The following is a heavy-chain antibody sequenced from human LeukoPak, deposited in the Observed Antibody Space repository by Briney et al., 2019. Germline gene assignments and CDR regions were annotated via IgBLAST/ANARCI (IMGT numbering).Heavy chain of an antibody. D-gene: IGHD3-22*01. V-gene: IGHV3-21*01. CDR2: ISISSNNK. CDR1: GFTFSTYS. CDR3: AREQTSLDDRSGYRKYSFGF. J-gene: IGHJ4*02. Sequence: PGGSLSLSCAASGFTFSTYSVNWVRQPPGKGLEWVLSISISSNNKYYADSEEGPFTTSRNNHKNSLYLQLNSLRAEDTAVYYCAREQTSLDDRSGYRKYSFGFWGQGTLVTVST.